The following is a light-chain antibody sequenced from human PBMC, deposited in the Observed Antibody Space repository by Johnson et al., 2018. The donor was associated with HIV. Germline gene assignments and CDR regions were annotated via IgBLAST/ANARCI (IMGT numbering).Light chain of an antibody. CDR1: SSNIGSND. CDR2: ENN. J-gene: IGLJ1*01. Sequence: HSVLTQPPSVSAAPGQKVTVSCSGSSSNIGSNDVSWYQQFPGAAPKLLIYENNKRPSGIPDRFSGSKSGTSATLCITGLQTGDEADYYCGTWDSSLSAGGVFGTGTKVTVL. V-gene: IGLV1-51*02. CDR3: GTWDSSLSAGGV.